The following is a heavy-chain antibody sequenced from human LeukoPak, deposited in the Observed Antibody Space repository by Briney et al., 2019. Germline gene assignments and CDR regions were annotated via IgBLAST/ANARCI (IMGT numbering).Heavy chain of an antibody. J-gene: IGHJ4*02. V-gene: IGHV3-48*01. CDR2: ISSSSSTI. Sequence: GGSLRLSCAASGFTFSSYSMNWVRQAPGKGLEWVSYISSSSSTIYYADSVKGRFTISRDNAKNSLYLQMNSLRAEDTAVCYCAREDYGDYGSFDYWGQGTLVTVSS. CDR1: GFTFSSYS. D-gene: IGHD4-17*01. CDR3: AREDYGDYGSFDY.